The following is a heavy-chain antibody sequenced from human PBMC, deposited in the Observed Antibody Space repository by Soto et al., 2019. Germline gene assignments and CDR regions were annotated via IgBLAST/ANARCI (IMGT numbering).Heavy chain of an antibody. V-gene: IGHV3-48*01. CDR1: GFIFSSYS. J-gene: IGHJ4*02. CDR3: ATDRSWAFGH. D-gene: IGHD1-26*01. Sequence: GGSLRLSCADSGFIFSSYSMNWVRRAPGKGLEWASYITDTGSRTDYADSVKGRFTISRDNAKKSLYLQMNSLRAEDTAVYYCATDRSWAFGHWGQGALVTVSS. CDR2: ITDTGSRT.